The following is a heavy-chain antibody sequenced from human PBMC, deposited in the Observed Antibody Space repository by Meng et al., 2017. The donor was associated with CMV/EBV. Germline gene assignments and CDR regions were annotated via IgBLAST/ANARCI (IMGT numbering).Heavy chain of an antibody. Sequence: GESLKISCAAPGFTFSSYSMNWVRQAPGKGLEWVSSISSSSSYIYYADSVKGRFTISRDNAKNSLYLQMNSLRAEDTAVYYCARDGAAAGYYYYYGMDVWGQGTTVTVSS. CDR3: ARDGAAAGYYYYYGMDV. CDR2: ISSSSSYI. V-gene: IGHV3-21*01. D-gene: IGHD6-13*01. J-gene: IGHJ6*02. CDR1: GFTFSSYS.